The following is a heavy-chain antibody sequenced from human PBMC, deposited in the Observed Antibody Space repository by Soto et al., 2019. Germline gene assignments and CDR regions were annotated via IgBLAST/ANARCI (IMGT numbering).Heavy chain of an antibody. J-gene: IGHJ4*02. CDR2: IYYSGST. CDR3: ASSYSSGSYYIKNLTFDY. V-gene: IGHV4-31*03. CDR1: GGSISSGGYY. D-gene: IGHD3-10*01. Sequence: QVQLQESGPGLVKPSQTLSLTCTVSGGSISSGGYYWSWIRQHPGKGLEWIGYIYYSGSTYYNPSLKSRVTISVDTSKNQFSLKLSSVTAADTAVYYCASSYSSGSYYIKNLTFDYCGQGTLVTVSS.